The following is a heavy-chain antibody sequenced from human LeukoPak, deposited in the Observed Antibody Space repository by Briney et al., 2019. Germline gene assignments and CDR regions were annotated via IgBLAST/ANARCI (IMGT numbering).Heavy chain of an antibody. Sequence: SETLSLTCTVSGGSISSYYWSWIRQPPGKGLEWIGYIYNSGSINYNPSLKSRVTISVDTSKNQFSLKLSSVTAADTAVYYCARVVYGNGWQVDYWGRGTLVTVSS. D-gene: IGHD6-19*01. CDR3: ARVVYGNGWQVDY. CDR1: GGSISSYY. J-gene: IGHJ4*02. CDR2: IYNSGSI. V-gene: IGHV4-59*12.